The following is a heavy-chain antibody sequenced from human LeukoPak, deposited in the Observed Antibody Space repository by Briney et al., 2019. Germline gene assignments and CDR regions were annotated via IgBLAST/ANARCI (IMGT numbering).Heavy chain of an antibody. CDR2: INPNSGGT. CDR3: ARSDGYNEPFDY. D-gene: IGHD5-24*01. V-gene: IGHV1-2*02. Sequence: ASVKVSCKASGYTFTGYYMHWVRQAPGQGLEWMGWINPNSGGTNYAQKFQGRVTMTRDTSISTAYMELSRLRSGDTAVYYCARSDGYNEPFDYWGQGTLVTVSS. J-gene: IGHJ4*02. CDR1: GYTFTGYY.